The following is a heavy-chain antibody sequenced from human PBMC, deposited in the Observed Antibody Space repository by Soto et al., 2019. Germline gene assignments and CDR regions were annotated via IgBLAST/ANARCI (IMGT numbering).Heavy chain of an antibody. CDR3: TRDWGGIVGASSPKFDY. CDR2: IRSKAYGGTT. Sequence: GGSLRLSCTASGFTFGDYAMSWFRQAPGKGLEWVGFIRSKAYGGTTEYAASVKGRFTISRDDSKSIAYLQMNSLKTEDTAVYYCTRDWGGIVGASSPKFDYWGQGTLVTVSS. D-gene: IGHD1-26*01. CDR1: GFTFGDYA. J-gene: IGHJ4*02. V-gene: IGHV3-49*03.